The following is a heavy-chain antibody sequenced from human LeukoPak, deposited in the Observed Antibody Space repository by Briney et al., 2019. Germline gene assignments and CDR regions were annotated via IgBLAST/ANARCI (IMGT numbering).Heavy chain of an antibody. V-gene: IGHV4-59*01. CDR3: ARLIVGATLPGYYYYMDV. CDR1: GGSISSYY. J-gene: IGHJ6*03. D-gene: IGHD1-26*01. CDR2: IYYSGST. Sequence: PSETLSLTCTVSGGSISSYYWSWIRQPPGKGLEWIGYIYYSGSTNYNPSLKSRITISVDTSKNHFSLKLSSVTAADTAVYYGARLIVGATLPGYYYYMDVWGKGTTVTISS.